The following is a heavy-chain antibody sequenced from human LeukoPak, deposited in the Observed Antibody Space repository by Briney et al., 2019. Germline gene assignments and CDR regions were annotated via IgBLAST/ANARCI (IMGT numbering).Heavy chain of an antibody. CDR1: GFTFSSYS. V-gene: IGHV3-48*04. J-gene: IGHJ6*02. Sequence: GGSLRLSCAASGFTFSSYSMNCVRQAPGKGLEWVSYISSSTSTIYYADSVKGRFTICRDNAKNSLYLQMNSLRAEDTAVYYCARGRPSGSYKGDYYGMDVWGQGTTVTVSS. CDR2: ISSSTSTI. CDR3: ARGRPSGSYKGDYYGMDV. D-gene: IGHD1-26*01.